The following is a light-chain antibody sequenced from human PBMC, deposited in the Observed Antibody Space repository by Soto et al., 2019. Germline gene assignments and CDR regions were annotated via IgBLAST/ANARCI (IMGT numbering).Light chain of an antibody. CDR2: AAS. V-gene: IGKV1-9*01. CDR3: QQRKSYPLS. Sequence: DIQLTQSPSFLSASVGDRVTITCRTSQDISSYLAWYQQKPGKAHQLLISAASTLQSGVPSRFSGSGSGTEFTLTISILQPEDFATYFCQQRKSYPLSFGGATKVEI. CDR1: QDISSY. J-gene: IGKJ4*01.